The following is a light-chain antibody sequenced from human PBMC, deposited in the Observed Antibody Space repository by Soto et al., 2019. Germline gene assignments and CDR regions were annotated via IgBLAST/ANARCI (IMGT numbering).Light chain of an antibody. V-gene: IGLV3-1*01. J-gene: IGLJ2*01. CDR1: KLRDKF. CDR3: QAWDSVTANVV. Sequence: SYELTRTPSVSVSAAQTATLTCSGDKLRDKFVTWNPQSQGQSTDLVIYQNNKRPSGIPERFSCAKSENTATLTISGTQAMDETAYYGQAWDSVTANVVFGGGTKLTVL. CDR2: QNN.